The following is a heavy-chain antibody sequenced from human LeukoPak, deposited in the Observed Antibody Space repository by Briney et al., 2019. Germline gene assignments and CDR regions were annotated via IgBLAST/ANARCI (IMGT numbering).Heavy chain of an antibody. Sequence: ASLKVSCKACGYTFTAYYIHWVRRAPGQGLEWMGWINPNSGGTESAQKFQGRVTMTGDTSISTAYMELSRLRSDDTAVYYCTRDHCTSINCYEYNYYGMDVWGQGTAVTVSS. J-gene: IGHJ6*02. CDR2: INPNSGGT. V-gene: IGHV1-2*02. CDR1: GYTFTAYY. D-gene: IGHD2-2*01. CDR3: TRDHCTSINCYEYNYYGMDV.